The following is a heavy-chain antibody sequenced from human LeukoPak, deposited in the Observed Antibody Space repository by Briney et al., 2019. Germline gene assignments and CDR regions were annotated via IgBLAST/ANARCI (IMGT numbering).Heavy chain of an antibody. Sequence: ASVKVSCKASGYTFTGYYMHWVRQAPGQGLEWMGWINPNSGGTNYAQKFQGRVTMTRDTSISTAYMELSRLRSEDTAVYYCARAPKTSYYYYYMDVWGKGTTVTVSS. CDR1: GYTFTGYY. CDR3: ARAPKTSYYYYYMDV. CDR2: INPNSGGT. J-gene: IGHJ6*03. V-gene: IGHV1-2*02.